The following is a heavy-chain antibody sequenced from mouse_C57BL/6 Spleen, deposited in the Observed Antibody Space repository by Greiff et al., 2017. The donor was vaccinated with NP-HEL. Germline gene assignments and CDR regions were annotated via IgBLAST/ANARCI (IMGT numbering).Heavy chain of an antibody. D-gene: IGHD1-1*01. CDR2: IDPENGDT. V-gene: IGHV14-4*01. CDR1: GFNIKDDY. Sequence: EVRLQQSGAELVRPGASVKLSCTASGFNIKDDYMHWVKQRPEQGLEWIGWIDPENGDTEYASKFQGKATITADTSSNTAYLQLSSLTSEDTAVYYCTTRYYGSSYVNFDYWGQGTTLTVSS. J-gene: IGHJ2*01. CDR3: TTRYYGSSYVNFDY.